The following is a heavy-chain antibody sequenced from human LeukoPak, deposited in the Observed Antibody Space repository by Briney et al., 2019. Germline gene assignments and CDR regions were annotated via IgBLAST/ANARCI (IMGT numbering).Heavy chain of an antibody. CDR2: IYYSGST. D-gene: IGHD2-15*01. Sequence: PSPALSLTCTVSGDSISSGGYYWSWIRQHPGKGLEWIGYIYYSGSTYYNPSLKSRVTISVDTSKNQFSLKLSSVTAADTAVYYCARDRNIGCSGGSCYVMDVWGQGTTVTVSS. CDR1: GDSISSGGYY. CDR3: ARDRNIGCSGGSCYVMDV. J-gene: IGHJ6*02. V-gene: IGHV4-31*03.